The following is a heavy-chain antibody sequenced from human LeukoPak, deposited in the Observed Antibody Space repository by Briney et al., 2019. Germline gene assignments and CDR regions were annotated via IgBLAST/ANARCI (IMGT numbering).Heavy chain of an antibody. J-gene: IGHJ4*02. CDR2: ISYDGTYK. V-gene: IGHV3-30*03. CDR1: GFTFSSYG. CDR3: ARGAYYYDSSGYAEFDY. D-gene: IGHD3-22*01. Sequence: GRSLRLSCAASGFTFSSYGIHWVRQAPGKGLEWVSVISYDGTYKYYADSVKGRFTISRDNSKNTLYLQMNSLRAEDTAVYYCARGAYYYDSSGYAEFDYWGQGTLVTVSS.